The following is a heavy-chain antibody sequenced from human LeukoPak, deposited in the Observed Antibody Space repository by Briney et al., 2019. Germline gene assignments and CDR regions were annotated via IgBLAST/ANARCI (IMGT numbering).Heavy chain of an antibody. J-gene: IGHJ4*02. CDR2: ISSSSSYI. Sequence: GGSLRLSCAASGFTFSSYSMNWVRQAPGKGLEWVSSISSSSSYIYYADSVKGRFTISRDNAKSSLYLQMNSLRAEDTALYYCARARGNSYFDSWGQGTLVTVSS. D-gene: IGHD1-7*01. V-gene: IGHV3-21*04. CDR3: ARARGNSYFDS. CDR1: GFTFSSYS.